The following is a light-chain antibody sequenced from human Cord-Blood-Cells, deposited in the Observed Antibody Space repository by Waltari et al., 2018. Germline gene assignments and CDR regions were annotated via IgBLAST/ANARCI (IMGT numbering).Light chain of an antibody. Sequence: EIVLTQSPGTLSLSPGARATLSCRASQSVSSSYLAWYQQKPGQAPRLLIYGASSKATGIPDRFSGSESGTDFTLTISRLEPEDFAVYYRQQYGSSITFGQGTRLEIK. CDR2: GAS. CDR3: QQYGSSIT. CDR1: QSVSSSY. J-gene: IGKJ5*01. V-gene: IGKV3-20*01.